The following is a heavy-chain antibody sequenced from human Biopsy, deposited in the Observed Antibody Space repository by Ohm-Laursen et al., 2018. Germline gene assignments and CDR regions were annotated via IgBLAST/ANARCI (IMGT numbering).Heavy chain of an antibody. CDR2: IYYSGGT. D-gene: IGHD3-22*01. Sequence: SETLSLTCSVSGGSMTGYEWSWIRLAPGKGLEWIGYIYYSGGTKYNPSLKSRVIISADTSKNQFSLKLSFVTAADTAMYYCAAYYYDSSGYFYAFHYWGQGTLVTVSS. CDR1: GGSMTGYE. V-gene: IGHV4-59*08. J-gene: IGHJ4*02. CDR3: AAYYYDSSGYFYAFHY.